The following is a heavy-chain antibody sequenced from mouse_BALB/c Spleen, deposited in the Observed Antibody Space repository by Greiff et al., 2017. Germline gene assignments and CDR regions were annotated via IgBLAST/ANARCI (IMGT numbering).Heavy chain of an antibody. CDR3: ARGGLAITIMAY. J-gene: IGHJ3*01. Sequence: QVQLQQPGAELVKPGASVKLSCKASGYTFTSYWMHWVKQRPGQGLEWIGEINPSNGRTNYNEKFKSKATLTVDKSSSTAYMQLSSLTSEDSAVYYCARGGLAITIMAYWGQGTLVTVSA. CDR2: INPSNGRT. D-gene: IGHD2-4*01. CDR1: GYTFTSYW. V-gene: IGHV1S81*02.